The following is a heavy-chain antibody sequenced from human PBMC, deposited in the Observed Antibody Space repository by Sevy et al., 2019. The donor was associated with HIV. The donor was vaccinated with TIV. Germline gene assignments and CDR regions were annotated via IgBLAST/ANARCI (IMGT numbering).Heavy chain of an antibody. J-gene: IGHJ6*02. D-gene: IGHD2-2*01. CDR3: ARIKGASSSYAMDV. V-gene: IGHV3-53*01. CDR1: GLTVGSLS. Sequence: GGSLRLSCVASGLTVGSLSINWVRQAPGKGLEWVSLIYGAGTTFYSDSVKGRFTISRDNSNNTLDLQMNSLRAEDTAIYYCARIKGASSSYAMDVWGQGTTVTVS. CDR2: IYGAGTT.